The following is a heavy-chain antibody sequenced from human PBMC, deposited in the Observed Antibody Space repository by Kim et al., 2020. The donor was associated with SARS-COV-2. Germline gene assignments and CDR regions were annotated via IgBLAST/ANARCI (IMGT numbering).Heavy chain of an antibody. CDR3: TRNSPLVFGFDP. Sequence: GGSLRLSCAASGFSFSDSTMYWVRQASGEGLEWVGRIRTKANNYATQYAASVEGRFTISRDDSENTAYLQMNSLKTEDTALYYCTRNSPLVFGFDPWGQGTLVTVSS. D-gene: IGHD1-26*01. V-gene: IGHV3-73*01. CDR2: IRTKANNYAT. J-gene: IGHJ5*02. CDR1: GFSFSDST.